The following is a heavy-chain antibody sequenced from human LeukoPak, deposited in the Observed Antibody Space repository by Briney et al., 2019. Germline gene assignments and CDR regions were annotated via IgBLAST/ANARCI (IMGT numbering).Heavy chain of an antibody. CDR3: ARGNWSSSWYPD. V-gene: IGHV3-30*03. D-gene: IGHD6-13*01. Sequence: GGSLRLSCAASGFTFSSYGMHWVRQAPGKGLEWVAVISYDGSNKYYADSVKGRFTISRDNSKNTLYLQMNSLRAEDTAVYYCARGNWSSSWYPDWGQGTLVTVSS. CDR2: ISYDGSNK. CDR1: GFTFSSYG. J-gene: IGHJ4*02.